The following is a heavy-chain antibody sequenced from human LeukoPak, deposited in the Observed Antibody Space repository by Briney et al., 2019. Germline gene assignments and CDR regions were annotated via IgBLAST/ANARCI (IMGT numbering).Heavy chain of an antibody. Sequence: SVKVSCKASGGTFSSYAISWVRQAPGQGLEWMGRIIPIFGTANYAQKFQGRVTITTDESTSTAYMELSSLRSKDTAVYYCAREPRFSRDNSGYYLDYWGQGTLVTVSS. V-gene: IGHV1-69*05. D-gene: IGHD3-22*01. CDR2: IIPIFGTA. CDR3: AREPRFSRDNSGYYLDY. J-gene: IGHJ4*02. CDR1: GGTFSSYA.